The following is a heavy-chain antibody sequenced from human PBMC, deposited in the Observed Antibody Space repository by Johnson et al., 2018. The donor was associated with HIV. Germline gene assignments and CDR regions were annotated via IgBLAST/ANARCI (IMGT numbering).Heavy chain of an antibody. Sequence: QVQLVESGGGVVQPGGTLRLSCAASGFIFRTYGVHWVRQAPGKGLERVASLQNDGTHKHSADFVKGRFNISRDNSKNTLYLQMGSLRAEDMAVYYCARGAGYDCWSGWHAFDIWGQGTLVTVSS. CDR1: GFIFRTYG. CDR3: ARGAGYDCWSGWHAFDI. D-gene: IGHD3-3*01. V-gene: IGHV3-30*02. J-gene: IGHJ3*02. CDR2: LQNDGTHK.